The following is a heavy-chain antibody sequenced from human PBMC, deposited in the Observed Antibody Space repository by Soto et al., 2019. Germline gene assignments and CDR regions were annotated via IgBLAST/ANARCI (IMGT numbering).Heavy chain of an antibody. CDR2: IRSKAYGGTT. V-gene: IGHV3-49*05. Sequence: NPGGSLRLSCTSSGFTFGDYARSWFRQAPGKGLEWVGFIRSKAYGGTTEYAASVKGRFTISRDDSKSIAYLQMNSLKTEDTAVYYCPRDLYFDYWGRGTLVTVCS. CDR3: PRDLYFDY. CDR1: GFTFGDYA. J-gene: IGHJ4*02.